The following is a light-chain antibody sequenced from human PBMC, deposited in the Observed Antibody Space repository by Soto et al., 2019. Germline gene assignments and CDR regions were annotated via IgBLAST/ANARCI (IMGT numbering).Light chain of an antibody. J-gene: IGLJ1*01. CDR3: SSYAGSNNV. Sequence: LTQPPSASGSPGQSVTISCTGTSSDVGGYNYVSWYQQHPGKAPKLMIYDVGKRPSGVPDRFSGSKSGNTASLTVSGLQAEDEADYYCSSYAGSNNVFGTGTKVTVL. V-gene: IGLV2-8*01. CDR2: DVG. CDR1: SSDVGGYNY.